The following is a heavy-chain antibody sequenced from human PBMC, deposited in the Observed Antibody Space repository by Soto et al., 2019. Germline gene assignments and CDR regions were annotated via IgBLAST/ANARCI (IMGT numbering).Heavy chain of an antibody. CDR3: PRPSWTVAGPGHFDY. J-gene: IGHJ4*02. Sequence: SETLSLTCTVSGGAFSPNYWSWIRQPPGKGLEWIGYIYYSGSTNYSPSLKSRVTISVDTSKNQFSLKLSSVTAADTAVYYCPRPSWTVAGPGHFDYCRPGPLVTVSS. D-gene: IGHD6-19*01. CDR1: GGAFSPNY. CDR2: IYYSGST. V-gene: IGHV4-59*01.